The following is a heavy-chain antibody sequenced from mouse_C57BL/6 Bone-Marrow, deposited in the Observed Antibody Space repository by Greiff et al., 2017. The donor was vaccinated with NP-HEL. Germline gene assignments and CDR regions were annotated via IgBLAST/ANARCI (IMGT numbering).Heavy chain of an antibody. CDR3: AREAGYYFYAMDY. CDR1: GYTFTDCA. Sequence: QVQLQQSGPEVVRPGVSVKISCKGSGYTFTDCALHWVKQSHAKRLEWIGVIRTYNGNTHYNQRFKGKATMTVDKSSSTAYMGLARVTSEDSAIYYCAREAGYYFYAMDYWGQGTSVTVSS. CDR2: IRTYNGNT. V-gene: IGHV1-67*01. J-gene: IGHJ4*01. D-gene: IGHD2-3*01.